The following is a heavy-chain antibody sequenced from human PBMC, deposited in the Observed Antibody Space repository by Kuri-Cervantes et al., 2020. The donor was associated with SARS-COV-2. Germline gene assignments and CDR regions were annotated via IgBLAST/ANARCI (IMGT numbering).Heavy chain of an antibody. CDR3: ARERSGSYSSYYGMDV. V-gene: IGHV3-11*05. CDR1: GFTFSDYY. Sequence: GGSLRLSCAASGFTFSDYYMSWIRQAPGKGLEWVSYISSSSSYTNYADSVKGRFTISRDNAKNTLYLQMNSLRAEDTAVYYCARERSGSYSSYYGMDVWGQGTTVTVSS. CDR2: ISSSSSYT. D-gene: IGHD1-26*01. J-gene: IGHJ6*02.